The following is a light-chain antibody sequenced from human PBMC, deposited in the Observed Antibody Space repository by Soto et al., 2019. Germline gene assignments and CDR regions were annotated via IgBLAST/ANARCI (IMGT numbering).Light chain of an antibody. CDR3: QQYGSSPPIT. J-gene: IGKJ4*01. CDR2: GAS. Sequence: IGLTQSPGTLSLSPGERATLSCRASQSVSSSYLAWYQQKPGQAPRLLFYGASSRATGIPDRFSGSGSGTDSTLTISSLEPEDFAVYYCQQYGSSPPITFGGGTKVDIK. CDR1: QSVSSSY. V-gene: IGKV3-20*01.